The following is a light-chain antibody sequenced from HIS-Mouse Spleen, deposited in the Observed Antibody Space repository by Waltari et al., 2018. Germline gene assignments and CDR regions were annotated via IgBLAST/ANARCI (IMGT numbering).Light chain of an antibody. CDR3: SSYTSSSTWV. J-gene: IGLJ3*02. Sequence: QSALTQPASVSGSPGQSITISCTGTRSDVVGYNYVSWYQQHPGKAPKLMIYDVSNRPSGVSNRFSGSKSGNTASLTISGLQAEDEADYYCSSYTSSSTWVFGGGTKLTVL. CDR2: DVS. V-gene: IGLV2-14*03. CDR1: RSDVVGYNY.